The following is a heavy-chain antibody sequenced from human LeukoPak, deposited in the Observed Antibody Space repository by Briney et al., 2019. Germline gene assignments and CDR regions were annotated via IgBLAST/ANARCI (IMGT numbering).Heavy chain of an antibody. CDR1: GGSISSSSYY. CDR3: ARQGTIAARRGTYY. CDR2: IYYSGST. V-gene: IGHV4-39*01. Sequence: SETLSLTCTASGGSISSSSYYWGWIRQPPGRGLEWIGSIYYSGSTYYNPSLKSRVTISVDTSKNQFSLKLSSVTAADTAVYYCARQGTIAARRGTYYWGQGTLVTVSS. J-gene: IGHJ4*02. D-gene: IGHD6-6*01.